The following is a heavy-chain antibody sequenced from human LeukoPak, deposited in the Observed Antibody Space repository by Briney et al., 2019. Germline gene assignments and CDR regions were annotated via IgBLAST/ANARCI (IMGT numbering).Heavy chain of an antibody. J-gene: IGHJ4*02. V-gene: IGHV5-51*01. CDR3: ARRPPNYYDSSGYSVFDY. CDR1: GYSFTTYW. CDR2: IHPGDSDT. D-gene: IGHD3-22*01. Sequence: GESLKISCKGSGYSFTTYWIAWVRQMPGKGLEWMGIIHPGDSDTRYSPSFQGQVTISADKSTSTAYLQWSSLKASDTAIYYCARRPPNYYDSSGYSVFDYWGQGMLVTVSS.